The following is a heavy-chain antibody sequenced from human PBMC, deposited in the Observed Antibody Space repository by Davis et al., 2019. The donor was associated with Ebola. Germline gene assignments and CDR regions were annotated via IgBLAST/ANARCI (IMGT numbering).Heavy chain of an antibody. CDR2: ISWNSGSI. V-gene: IGHV3-9*01. CDR3: ARSHSYSGSYIWADYYYYYGMDV. Sequence: SLKISCAASGFTFDDYAMHWVRQAPGKGLEWVSGISWNSGSIGYADSVKGRFTISRDNSKNTLYLQMNSLRAEDTAVYYCARSHSYSGSYIWADYYYYYGMDVWGQGTTVTVSS. CDR1: GFTFDDYA. J-gene: IGHJ6*02. D-gene: IGHD1-26*01.